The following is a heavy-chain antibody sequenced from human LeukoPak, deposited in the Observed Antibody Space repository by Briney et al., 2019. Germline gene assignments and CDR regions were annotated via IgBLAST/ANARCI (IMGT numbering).Heavy chain of an antibody. Sequence: PSETLSLTCSVSGDSISSGSYYWGWIRQPPGRGLEWIGSIYYSGSTYYNPSLKSRVTISVDSSKNQFSLKLSSVTAADTAVYYCARGVDYYDSSGYYHFDYWGQGALVSVSS. D-gene: IGHD3-22*01. V-gene: IGHV4-39*07. J-gene: IGHJ4*02. CDR2: IYYSGST. CDR3: ARGVDYYDSSGYYHFDY. CDR1: GDSISSGSYY.